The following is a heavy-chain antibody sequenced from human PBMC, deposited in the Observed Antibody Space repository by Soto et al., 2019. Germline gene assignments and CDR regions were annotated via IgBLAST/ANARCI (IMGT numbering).Heavy chain of an antibody. CDR1: GGTFSSYT. V-gene: IGHV1-69*04. D-gene: IGHD6-19*01. Sequence: GASVKVSCKASGGTFSSYTISWVRQAPGQGLEWMGRIIPILGIANYAQKFQGRVTITADKSTSTAYMELSSLRSEDTAVYYYARDGVAVAGTWWFDPWGQGTLVTVSS. J-gene: IGHJ5*02. CDR2: IIPILGIA. CDR3: ARDGVAVAGTWWFDP.